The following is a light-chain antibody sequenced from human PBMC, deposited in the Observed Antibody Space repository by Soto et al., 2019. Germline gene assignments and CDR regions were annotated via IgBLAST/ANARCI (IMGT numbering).Light chain of an antibody. Sequence: EIQMTQSPSSVSASVVDRFTITCLASQGISTWLAWYQQKAGKAPNLLIYGASNLHSGVPSRFSGSGSGTNFTLTISSLQPEDFATYYCQQANSFPITFGQGTRLEIK. V-gene: IGKV1-12*01. CDR1: QGISTW. CDR2: GAS. J-gene: IGKJ5*01. CDR3: QQANSFPIT.